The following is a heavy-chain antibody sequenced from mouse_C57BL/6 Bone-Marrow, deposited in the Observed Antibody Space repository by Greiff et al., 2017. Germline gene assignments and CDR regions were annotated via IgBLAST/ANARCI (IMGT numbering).Heavy chain of an antibody. V-gene: IGHV1-55*01. Sequence: QVQLLQPGAGLVKPGASVKMSCKASGYTFTSYWITWVKQRPGQGLEWIGAIYPGSGSTNYNENFKSKATLTVDTSSSAAYMQLSSLTSEDSAVYYSARREFTTVVATGGYFDYWGKGTTLTVSS. D-gene: IGHD1-1*01. CDR1: GYTFTSYW. J-gene: IGHJ2*01. CDR3: ARREFTTVVATGGYFDY. CDR2: IYPGSGST.